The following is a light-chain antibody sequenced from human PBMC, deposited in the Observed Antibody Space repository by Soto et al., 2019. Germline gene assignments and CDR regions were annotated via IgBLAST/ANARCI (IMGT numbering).Light chain of an antibody. V-gene: IGLV2-11*01. CDR1: SSDVGGYNH. J-gene: IGLJ1*01. CDR3: SSYAGTNTDYV. Sequence: QSALTQPRSVSGSPGQSVTISCTGTSSDVGGYNHVSWYQQHPGKVPKLIIYEVSKRPSGVPDRFSGSKSGNTASLTVSGLQAEDEADYYCSSYAGTNTDYVFGTGTKVTVL. CDR2: EVS.